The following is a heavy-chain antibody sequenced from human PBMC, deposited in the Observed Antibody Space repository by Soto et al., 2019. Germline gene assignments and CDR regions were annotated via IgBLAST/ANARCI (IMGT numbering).Heavy chain of an antibody. CDR2: IIPFLSAT. J-gene: IGHJ6*04. Sequence: QVQLVQSGAEVKKPGSSVKVSCRASGGHFDRFALSWLRQAHGQGLEWMGGIIPFLSATTYAHKFQGRVTITADESASTLHLELRSLTSDVTAVYYCARGEDAHGDFGSMDVWGKWTSVTVSS. CDR1: GGHFDRFA. CDR3: ARGEDAHGDFGSMDV. D-gene: IGHD4-17*01. V-gene: IGHV1-69*01.